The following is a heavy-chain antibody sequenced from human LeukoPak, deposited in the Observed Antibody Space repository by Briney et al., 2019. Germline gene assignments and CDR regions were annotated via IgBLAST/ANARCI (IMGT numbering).Heavy chain of an antibody. CDR2: ISYDGSNK. D-gene: IGHD1-26*01. J-gene: IGHJ1*01. V-gene: IGHV3-30*03. CDR1: GFTFSSYG. Sequence: PGGSLRLSCAASGFTFSSYGMHWVRQAPGKGLEWVAVISYDGSNKYYADSVKGRFTISRDNSKNTLYLQMNSLRAEDTAVYYCARIGGDIVGATQEYFQHWGQGTLVTVSS. CDR3: ARIGGDIVGATQEYFQH.